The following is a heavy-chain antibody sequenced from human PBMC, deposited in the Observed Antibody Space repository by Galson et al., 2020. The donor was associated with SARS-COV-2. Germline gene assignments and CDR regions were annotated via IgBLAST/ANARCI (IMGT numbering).Heavy chain of an antibody. J-gene: IGHJ4*02. CDR1: GFTFSSYA. CDR3: AKDRVWFGDHRGY. Sequence: GESLKISCAASGFTFSSYAMSWVRQAPGKGLEWVSAISGSGGSTYYADSVKGRFTISRDNSKNTLYLQMNSLRAEATAVYYCAKDRVWFGDHRGYWGQGTLGTVSS. V-gene: IGHV3-23*01. CDR2: ISGSGGST. D-gene: IGHD3-10*01.